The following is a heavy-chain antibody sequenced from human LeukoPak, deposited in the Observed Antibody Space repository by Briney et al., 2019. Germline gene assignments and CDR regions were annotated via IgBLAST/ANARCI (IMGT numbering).Heavy chain of an antibody. D-gene: IGHD2/OR15-2a*01. CDR3: AKDFISTY. CDR1: GFTFSSYA. CDR2: ISNSGDST. J-gene: IGHJ4*02. Sequence: GGSLRLSCAASGFTFSSYAMSWVRQAPGKGLKWVSAISNSGDSTYNADSVKDRFTISRDNSKNTLYLQMNSLRAEDTAVYYCAKDFISTYWGQGTLVTVSS. V-gene: IGHV3-23*01.